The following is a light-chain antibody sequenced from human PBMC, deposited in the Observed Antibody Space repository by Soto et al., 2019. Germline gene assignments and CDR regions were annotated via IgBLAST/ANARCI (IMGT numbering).Light chain of an antibody. CDR3: QQRTKWPLT. V-gene: IGKV3-11*01. CDR1: QSVSTY. J-gene: IGKJ1*01. Sequence: EIVLTQSPATLALSPGERATLSCRASQSVSTYLAWYQQKPGQAPRLLIYDASNRAAGIPARFSGSGSGTDFTIAISSLDPEDFAVYYCQQRTKWPLTFGQGTKVEI. CDR2: DAS.